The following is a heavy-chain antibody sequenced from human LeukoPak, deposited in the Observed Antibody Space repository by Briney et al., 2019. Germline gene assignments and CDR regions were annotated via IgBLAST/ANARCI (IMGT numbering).Heavy chain of an antibody. CDR1: VFPHGDYY. J-gene: IGHJ6*03. Sequence: GGSLTLSCTASVFPHGDYYIIGMPHSPGGGRVGVSYMKSSGKNIYYAGSVKGLLLIPRDNAEKALSLQMNSLRAEDTGTYYCARGRCGGDCYVTGSVDYYYYMDVWGKGTTVTVSS. D-gene: IGHD2-21*02. CDR2: MKSSGKNI. CDR3: ARGRCGGDCYVTGSVDYYYYMDV. V-gene: IGHV3-11*04.